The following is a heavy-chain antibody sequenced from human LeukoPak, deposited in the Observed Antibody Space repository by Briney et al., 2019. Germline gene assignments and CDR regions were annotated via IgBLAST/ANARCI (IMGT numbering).Heavy chain of an antibody. CDR3: ARARVGDPTDY. Sequence: GGSLRLSCAASGFPFSSYAMYWVRQAPGKGLVWVSRVHGDGNNIGYADSVRGRFAISRDNAKNTLYLQMNSLRPEDTAVYYCARARVGDPTDYWGQGTLVTVSS. D-gene: IGHD1-26*01. CDR1: GFPFSSYA. CDR2: VHGDGNNI. V-gene: IGHV3-74*01. J-gene: IGHJ4*02.